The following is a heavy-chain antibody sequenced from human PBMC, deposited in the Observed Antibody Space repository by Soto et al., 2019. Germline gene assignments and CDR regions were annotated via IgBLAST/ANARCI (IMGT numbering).Heavy chain of an antibody. J-gene: IGHJ6*02. CDR3: ANDYSDRNYYYGMDV. D-gene: IGHD4-17*01. Sequence: ASVKVSCKAAGGTFNTSAIRWVRQAPGQGLEWMGGIIPMFGIAKYAQKFQGRVTITADESTSTAYMELSSLRSEDTAVYCCANDYSDRNYYYGMDVWGQGTTVTVSS. V-gene: IGHV1-69*13. CDR1: GGTFNTSA. CDR2: IIPMFGIA.